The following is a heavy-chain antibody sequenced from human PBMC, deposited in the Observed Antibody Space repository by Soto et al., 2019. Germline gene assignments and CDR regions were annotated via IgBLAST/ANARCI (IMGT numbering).Heavy chain of an antibody. Sequence: EVQLLESGGGLVQPGGSLRLSCAASGFTFSSYAMSWVRQAPGKGLEWVSAISGSGGSTYYADSVKGRFTISRDNSKNTLYLQMNSLRAEDTAVYYCTNVPGGDCYTPPRWGQGTLVTVSS. CDR3: TNVPGGDCYTPPR. D-gene: IGHD2-21*02. CDR1: GFTFSSYA. CDR2: ISGSGGST. J-gene: IGHJ4*02. V-gene: IGHV3-23*01.